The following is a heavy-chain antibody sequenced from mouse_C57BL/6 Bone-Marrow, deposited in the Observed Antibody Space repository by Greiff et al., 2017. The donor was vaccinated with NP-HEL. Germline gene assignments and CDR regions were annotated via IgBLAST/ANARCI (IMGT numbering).Heavy chain of an antibody. J-gene: IGHJ4*01. CDR2: IDPENGDT. CDR1: GFNIKDDY. CDR3: TPIYYGAMDY. D-gene: IGHD2-1*01. Sequence: EVKLMESGAELVRPGASVKLSCTASGFNIKDDYMHWVKQRPEQGLEWIGWIDPENGDTEYASKFQGKATITADTSSNTAYLQLSSLTSEDTAVYYCTPIYYGAMDYWGQGTSVTVSS. V-gene: IGHV14-4*01.